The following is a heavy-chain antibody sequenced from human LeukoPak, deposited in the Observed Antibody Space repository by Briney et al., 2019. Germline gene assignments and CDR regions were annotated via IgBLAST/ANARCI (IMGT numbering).Heavy chain of an antibody. V-gene: IGHV3-7*01. CDR1: GFTFSSYW. Sequence: GGSLRLSCAASGFTFSSYWMSWVRQAPGKGLEWVAGIKQDASGEYYLDSVTGRFTISRDNAKNSLYLQMNSLRAEDTAVYYCARRATTERGHSYGLDYWGQGTLVTVSS. CDR3: ARRATTERGHSYGLDY. CDR2: IKQDASGE. J-gene: IGHJ4*02. D-gene: IGHD5-18*01.